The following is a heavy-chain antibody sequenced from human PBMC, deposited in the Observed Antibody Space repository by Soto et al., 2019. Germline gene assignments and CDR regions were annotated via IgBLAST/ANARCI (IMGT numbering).Heavy chain of an antibody. CDR1: GFTFSSYG. D-gene: IGHD5-12*01. CDR3: ARSRLRYYYYGMDV. Sequence: GGSLRLSRAASGFTFSSYGMHWVRQAPGEGLEWVAVIWYDGSNKYYADSVKGRFTISRDNSKNTLYLQMNSLRAEDTAVYYCARSRLRYYYYGMDVWGEGTMVT. CDR2: IWYDGSNK. V-gene: IGHV3-33*01. J-gene: IGHJ6*02.